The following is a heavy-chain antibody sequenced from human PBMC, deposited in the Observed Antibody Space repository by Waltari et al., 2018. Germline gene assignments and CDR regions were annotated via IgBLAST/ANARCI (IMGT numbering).Heavy chain of an antibody. J-gene: IGHJ3*01. V-gene: IGHV4-39*01. CDR3: ATYIGASVGTASFDV. D-gene: IGHD5-12*01. CDR2: ISYSGTT. CDR1: GGSITSARHY. Sequence: QLQLQESGPGLVKPSETVSLTCSASGGSITSARHYWGWIRQPPGQGLEWIGTISYSGTTYNSPSLQSRVTISRDTSKNQLSLKLDSVTASDTAVYYCATYIGASVGTASFDVWGQGTMVTVSS.